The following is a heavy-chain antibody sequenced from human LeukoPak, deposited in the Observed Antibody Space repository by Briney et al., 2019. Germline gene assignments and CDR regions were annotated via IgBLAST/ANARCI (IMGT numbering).Heavy chain of an antibody. Sequence: SGGSLRLSCAASGFTFSSYAMHWVRQAPGKGLEWVAVISYDGSNKYYADSVKGRFTISRDNSKNTLYLQMNSLRAEDTAVYYCARDIVPGLWFGLMDVWGKGTTVTVSS. V-gene: IGHV3-30*04. J-gene: IGHJ6*03. CDR3: ARDIVPGLWFGLMDV. CDR2: ISYDGSNK. CDR1: GFTFSSYA. D-gene: IGHD3-10*01.